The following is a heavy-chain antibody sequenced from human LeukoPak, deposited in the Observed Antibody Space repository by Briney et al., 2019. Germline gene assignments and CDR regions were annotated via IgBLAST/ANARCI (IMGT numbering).Heavy chain of an antibody. CDR1: GYTFTIYA. CDR3: ARDRGWGPSGIAAAGDY. J-gene: IGHJ4*02. V-gene: IGHV1-3*01. D-gene: IGHD6-13*01. CDR2: INAGNGNT. Sequence: ASVTVSCTASGYTFTIYAMHWVRQAPGQRLEWMGWINAGNGNTKYSQKFQGRVTITRDTSASTAYMELSSLRSEDTAVYYCARDRGWGPSGIAAAGDYWGQGTLVTVSS.